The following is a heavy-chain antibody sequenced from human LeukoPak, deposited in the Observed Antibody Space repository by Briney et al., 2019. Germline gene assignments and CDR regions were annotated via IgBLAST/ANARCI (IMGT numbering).Heavy chain of an antibody. CDR2: ISPTDSDT. V-gene: IGHV5-51*01. Sequence: GESLKISCKGSGYSFSNYWIAWARQMPGKGLEWMGIISPTDSDTRYSPSFQGQVTISADTPFSTAYLQWSSLQASDTAIYYCARQDYSYYVMDVWGQGTTVTVSS. CDR1: GYSFSNYW. J-gene: IGHJ6*02. CDR3: ARQDYSYYVMDV.